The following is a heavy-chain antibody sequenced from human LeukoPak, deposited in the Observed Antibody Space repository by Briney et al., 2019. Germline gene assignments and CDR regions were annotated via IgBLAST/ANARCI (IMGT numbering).Heavy chain of an antibody. V-gene: IGHV1-18*01. CDR2: INAYNGDT. CDR3: ARDGSGVWFDY. Sequence: ASVKVSCKASGYTFTSYGISWVRQAPGQGLEWMGWINAYNGDTNYAQKFQGRVTLTTDTSTSTAYMELRSLRSDDTAVYYCARDGSGVWFDYWGQGTLVTVSS. D-gene: IGHD3-10*01. J-gene: IGHJ4*02. CDR1: GYTFTSYG.